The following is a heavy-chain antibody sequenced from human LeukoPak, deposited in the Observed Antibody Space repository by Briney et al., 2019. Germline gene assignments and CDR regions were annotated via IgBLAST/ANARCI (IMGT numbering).Heavy chain of an antibody. D-gene: IGHD3-10*01. V-gene: IGHV4-34*01. Sequence: PSETLSLTCAVYGGSFSGYYWSWIRQPPGKGLEWIGSIYYSGSTYYNPSLKSRVTISVDTSKNQFSLKLSSVTAADTAVYYCARLRDDTTFDYWGQGTLVTVSS. CDR3: ARLRDDTTFDY. CDR2: IYYSGST. J-gene: IGHJ4*02. CDR1: GGSFSGYY.